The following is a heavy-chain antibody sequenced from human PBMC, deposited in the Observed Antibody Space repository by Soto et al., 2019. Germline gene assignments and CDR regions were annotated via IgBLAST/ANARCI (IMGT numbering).Heavy chain of an antibody. V-gene: IGHV3-23*01. D-gene: IGHD3-3*01. J-gene: IGHJ6*02. CDR2: ISNRGDYT. CDR3: TKCLRFGDL. CDR1: GFTFSGDA. Sequence: EVQLLESGGGLVQPGGSLRLSCVASGFTFSGDAMSWVRQTPGKGLEWVSGISNRGDYTYYAHSVKGRFTVSRDNSKDTLYLQMNSLRVEATGIYYCTKCLRFGDLGGQGTTVTVSS.